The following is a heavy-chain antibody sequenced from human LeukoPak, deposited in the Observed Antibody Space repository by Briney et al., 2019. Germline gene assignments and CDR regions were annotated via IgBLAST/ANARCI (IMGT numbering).Heavy chain of an antibody. Sequence: SVKVSCKASGGTFSSYAISWVRQAPGQGLEWLGGIIPIFGTANYAQKFQGRVTITADESTSTAYMELSSLRSEDTAVYYCASQYSGSYDNWGQGTLVTVSS. CDR2: IIPIFGTA. CDR1: GGTFSSYA. D-gene: IGHD1-26*01. V-gene: IGHV1-69*01. J-gene: IGHJ4*02. CDR3: ASQYSGSYDN.